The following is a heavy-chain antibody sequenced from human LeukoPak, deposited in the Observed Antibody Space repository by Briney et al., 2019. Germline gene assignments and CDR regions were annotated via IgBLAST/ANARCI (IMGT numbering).Heavy chain of an antibody. D-gene: IGHD3-16*01. CDR1: GFTFSSYS. V-gene: IGHV3-21*01. J-gene: IGHJ4*02. Sequence: GGSLRLSCAASGFTFSSYSMNWVRQAPGKGLEWVSSISSSSSYIYYADSVKGRFTISRDNAKNSLYLQMNSLRAEDTAVYYCARVREGGGPDYFDYWGQGTLVTVSS. CDR3: ARVREGGGPDYFDY. CDR2: ISSSSSYI.